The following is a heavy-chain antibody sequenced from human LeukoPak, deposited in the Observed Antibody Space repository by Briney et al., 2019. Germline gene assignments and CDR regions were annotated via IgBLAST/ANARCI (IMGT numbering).Heavy chain of an antibody. V-gene: IGHV4-31*03. Sequence: PSQTLSLTCTVSGGSISSGGYYWSWIRQHPGKGLEWIGYIYYSGSTYYNPSLKSRVTISVDTSKNQFSLKLSSVTAADTAVYFCARALYTSSWEYFHHWGQGTLVTVSS. CDR3: ARALYTSSWEYFHH. D-gene: IGHD6-13*01. CDR1: GGSISSGGYY. CDR2: IYYSGST. J-gene: IGHJ1*01.